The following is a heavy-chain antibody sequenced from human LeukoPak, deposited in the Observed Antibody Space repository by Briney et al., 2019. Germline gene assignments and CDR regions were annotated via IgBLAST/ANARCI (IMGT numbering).Heavy chain of an antibody. V-gene: IGHV1-69*04. CDR2: IIPILGIA. CDR1: GGTFSSYA. J-gene: IGHJ4*02. D-gene: IGHD4-17*01. Sequence: ASVKVSCKASGGTFSSYAISWVRQAPGQGLEWMGRIIPILGIANYAQKFQGRVTITADNSTSTAYMELSSLRSEDTAVYYCARSPAYGDHTLDYWGQGTLVTVSS. CDR3: ARSPAYGDHTLDY.